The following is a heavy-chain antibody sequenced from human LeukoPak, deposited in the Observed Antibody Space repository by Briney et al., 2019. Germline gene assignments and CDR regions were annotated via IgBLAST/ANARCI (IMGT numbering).Heavy chain of an antibody. CDR1: GFTFSSYS. D-gene: IGHD5-24*01. V-gene: IGHV3-48*01. CDR2: ISSSSTI. Sequence: GGSLRLSCAASGFTFSSYSMTWVRQAPGKGLEWVSYISSSSTIYYADSVKGRFTISRDNAKNSLYLQMNSLRAEDTAVYYCARDQRWLRFLDYWGQGTLVTVSS. CDR3: ARDQRWLRFLDY. J-gene: IGHJ4*02.